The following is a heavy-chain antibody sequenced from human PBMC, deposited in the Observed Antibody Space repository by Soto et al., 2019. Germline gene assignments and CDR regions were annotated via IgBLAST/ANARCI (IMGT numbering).Heavy chain of an antibody. V-gene: IGHV4-34*01. D-gene: IGHD6-6*01. Sequence: SETLSLTCAVYGGSFSGYYWSWIRQPPGKGLEWIGEINHSGSTNYNPSLKSRVTISVDTSKNQFSLKLSSVTAADTAVYYCARGSIAPTPSYGVDVWGQGTTVTVSS. CDR3: ARGSIAPTPSYGVDV. J-gene: IGHJ6*02. CDR1: GGSFSGYY. CDR2: INHSGST.